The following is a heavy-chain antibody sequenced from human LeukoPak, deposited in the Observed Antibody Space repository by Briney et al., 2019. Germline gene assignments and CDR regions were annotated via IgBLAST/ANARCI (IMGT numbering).Heavy chain of an antibody. D-gene: IGHD3-10*01. CDR1: GGTFSSYA. V-gene: IGHV1-69*06. Sequence: SVKVSCKASGGTFSSYAISWVRQAPGQGLEWMGGIIPIFGTANYAQKFQGRVTITADKSTSTAYMELSSLRSEDTAVYYCARILRGARGSGYWGQGTLVTVSS. CDR3: ARILRGARGSGY. CDR2: IIPIFGTA. J-gene: IGHJ4*02.